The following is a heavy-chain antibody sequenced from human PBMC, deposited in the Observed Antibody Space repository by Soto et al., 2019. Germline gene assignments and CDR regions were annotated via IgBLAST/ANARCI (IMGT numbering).Heavy chain of an antibody. CDR2: IYPRDSDT. J-gene: IGHJ4*02. V-gene: IGHV5-51*01. D-gene: IGHD2-8*02. CDR1: GYSFTKYW. Sequence: GESLKISCQSSGYSFTKYWIGWVRQMPGKGLEWMGIIYPRDSDTRYSPSFQGQVTISADKSISTAYLQWSSLKASDTAMYYCARVRESTAAFDYWGQGTLVTVSS. CDR3: ARVRESTAAFDY.